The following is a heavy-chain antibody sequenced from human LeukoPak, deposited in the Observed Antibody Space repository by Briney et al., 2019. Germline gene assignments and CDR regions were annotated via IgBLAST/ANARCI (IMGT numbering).Heavy chain of an antibody. Sequence: SETLSLTCTVSGGSISSSSYYWGWIRQPPGKGLEWIGSIYYSGSTYYNPSLKSRVTISVDTSENQFSLKLSSVTAADTAVYYCAKDRPERDDYWGQGTLVTVSS. V-gene: IGHV4-39*07. CDR1: GGSISSSSYY. CDR3: AKDRPERDDY. D-gene: IGHD1-14*01. CDR2: IYYSGST. J-gene: IGHJ4*02.